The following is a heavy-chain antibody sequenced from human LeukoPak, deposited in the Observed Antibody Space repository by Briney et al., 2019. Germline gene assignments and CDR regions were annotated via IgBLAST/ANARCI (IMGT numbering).Heavy chain of an antibody. J-gene: IGHJ4*02. CDR1: GFTFSSYW. CDR3: ASRISDYGDYGEVF. Sequence: GGSLRLSCAASGFTFSSYWMHCVRQAPGKGLVWVSLINSDGSSTTYADSVKGRFTVSRDNAENTLYLRMNSLRAEDAAVYYCASRISDYGDYGEVFWGQGALVTVSS. D-gene: IGHD4-17*01. CDR2: INSDGSST. V-gene: IGHV3-74*01.